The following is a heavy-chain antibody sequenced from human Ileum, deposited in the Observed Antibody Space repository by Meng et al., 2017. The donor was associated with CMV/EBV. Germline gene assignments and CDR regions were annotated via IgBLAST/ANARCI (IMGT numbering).Heavy chain of an antibody. Sequence: GGSLRLSCAASGFTFSSYWMSWVRQAPGKGLEWVANIKQDGSEKYYVDSVKGRFTISRDNAKNSLYLQMNSLRAEDTAVYYCARDPVVFWSGYPNFDYWGHGTLV. CDR2: IKQDGSEK. CDR3: ARDPVVFWSGYPNFDY. CDR1: GFTFSSYW. D-gene: IGHD3-3*01. J-gene: IGHJ4*01. V-gene: IGHV3-7*01.